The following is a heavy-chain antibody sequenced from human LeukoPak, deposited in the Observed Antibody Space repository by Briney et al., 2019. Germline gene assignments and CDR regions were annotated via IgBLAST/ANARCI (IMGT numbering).Heavy chain of an antibody. D-gene: IGHD4-17*01. J-gene: IGHJ6*03. CDR1: GYTFTSYD. Sequence: GASVKVSCKASGYTFTSYDINWVRQATGQGLEWMGWMNPNSGNTGYAQKFQGRVTITRNTSISTAYMELSSLRSEDTAVYYCARAGGDYRYYYYMDVWGKGTTVTVSS. V-gene: IGHV1-8*03. CDR2: MNPNSGNT. CDR3: ARAGGDYRYYYYMDV.